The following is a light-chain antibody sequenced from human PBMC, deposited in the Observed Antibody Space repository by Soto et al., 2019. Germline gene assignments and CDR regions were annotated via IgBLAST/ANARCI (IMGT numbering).Light chain of an antibody. Sequence: QSVLTQPASVSGSPGQAIPISCTGSSSDVGGYKYVSWYQQHPGKAPKLMIFEVSNRPSGVSNRFSGSKSCNTASMTISWLQAEDEGDYYCCSYTGGTTLVCGGGTKVTV. CDR3: CSYTGGTTLV. CDR1: SSDVGGYKY. CDR2: EVS. V-gene: IGLV2-14*01. J-gene: IGLJ2*01.